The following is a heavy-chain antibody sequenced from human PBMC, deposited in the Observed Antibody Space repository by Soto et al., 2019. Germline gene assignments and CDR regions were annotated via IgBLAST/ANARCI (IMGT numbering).Heavy chain of an antibody. CDR2: IYYSGST. CDR3: ARGGYDILTGYLPFGY. J-gene: IGHJ4*02. D-gene: IGHD3-9*01. CDR1: GGSISSGDYY. V-gene: IGHV4-30-4*01. Sequence: PSETLSLTCTVSGGSISSGDYYWSWIRQPPGKGLEWIGYIYYSGSTYYNPSLKSRVTISVDTSKNQFSLKLSSVTAADTAVYYCARGGYDILTGYLPFGYWGQGTLVTVSS.